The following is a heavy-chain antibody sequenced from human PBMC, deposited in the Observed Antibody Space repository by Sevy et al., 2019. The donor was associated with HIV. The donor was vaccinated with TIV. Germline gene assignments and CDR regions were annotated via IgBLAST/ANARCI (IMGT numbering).Heavy chain of an antibody. CDR2: INAGNGNT. Sequence: ASVKVSCKASGYTFTSYAMHWVRQAPGQRLEWMGWINAGNGNTKYSQKFQGRVTITRDTSASTAYMELSSLRSEDTAVYYCARAAPIRDRTRGYYFDYWGQGTLVTVSS. CDR3: ARAAPIRDRTRGYYFDY. CDR1: GYTFTSYA. J-gene: IGHJ4*02. D-gene: IGHD5-12*01. V-gene: IGHV1-3*01.